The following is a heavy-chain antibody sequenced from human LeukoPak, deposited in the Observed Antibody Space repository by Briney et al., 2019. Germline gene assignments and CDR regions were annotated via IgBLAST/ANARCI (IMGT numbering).Heavy chain of an antibody. CDR1: GYTFTSYG. Sequence: ASVKVSCKASGYTFTSYGISWVRQAPGQGLEWMGWISAYNGNTNYAQKLQGRVTMTTDTSTSTAYMELRSLRSDDTAVYYCARGTKRGQNYYYYYYMDVWGKGTTVTVSS. D-gene: IGHD1-1*01. CDR3: ARGTKRGQNYYYYYYMDV. J-gene: IGHJ6*03. CDR2: ISAYNGNT. V-gene: IGHV1-18*01.